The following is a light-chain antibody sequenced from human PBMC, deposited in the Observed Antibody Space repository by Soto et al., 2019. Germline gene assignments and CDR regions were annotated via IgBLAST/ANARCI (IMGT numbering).Light chain of an antibody. J-gene: IGLJ1*01. CDR2: EIS. CDR3: TAFSANRVYL. V-gene: IGLV2-14*01. Sequence: ALTQPASVSGSPGQSITISCTGTNNDIGNYKYVSWYQQHPGKAPKLLIYEISNRPSGISNRFSGSKSGNTASLTISGLQAEDEADYYCTAFSANRVYLFGPGTKVTVL. CDR1: NNDIGNYKY.